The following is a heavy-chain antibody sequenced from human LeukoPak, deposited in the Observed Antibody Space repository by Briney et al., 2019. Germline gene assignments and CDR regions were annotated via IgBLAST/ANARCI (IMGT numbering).Heavy chain of an antibody. Sequence: GGSLRLSCAASGFTFSSYGMHWVRQAPGKGLEWVAVIWYDGSNKYYADSVKGRFTISRDNSKNTLYLQMNSLRAEDTAVYYCAKERYSYGPLDYWGQGTLVTVSS. CDR2: IWYDGSNK. CDR1: GFTFSSYG. J-gene: IGHJ4*02. V-gene: IGHV3-33*06. D-gene: IGHD5-18*01. CDR3: AKERYSYGPLDY.